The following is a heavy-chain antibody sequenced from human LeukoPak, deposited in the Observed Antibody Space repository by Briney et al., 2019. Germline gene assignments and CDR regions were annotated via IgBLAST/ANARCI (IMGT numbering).Heavy chain of an antibody. D-gene: IGHD5-18*01. CDR1: GPTVSSNY. J-gene: IGHJ4*02. Sequence: GGSLRLSCAAAGPTVSSNYMTWVRQVPGEGLEWVSVFYNGINTYYADSVKGRFTTSRDNSKNTLYLQMNSLRVEDTAVYFCARVGSGNTYGYADYWGQGTLVTVSS. CDR3: ARVGSGNTYGYADY. CDR2: FYNGINT. V-gene: IGHV3-66*01.